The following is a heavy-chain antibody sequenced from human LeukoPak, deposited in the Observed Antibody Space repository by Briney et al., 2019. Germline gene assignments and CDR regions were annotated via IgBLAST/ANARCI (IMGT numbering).Heavy chain of an antibody. CDR1: GFTFSSYA. Sequence: GALRLSCAASGFTFSSYAIHWVRQAPGEGLEWLAVISSDGSIKYYGDSVRGRLTISRDNSKNTLYLQINTLRTEDTAVYYCTYDSRGYSFDYWGQGTLVIVSS. D-gene: IGHD3-22*01. J-gene: IGHJ4*02. V-gene: IGHV3-30-3*01. CDR3: TYDSRGYSFDY. CDR2: ISSDGSIK.